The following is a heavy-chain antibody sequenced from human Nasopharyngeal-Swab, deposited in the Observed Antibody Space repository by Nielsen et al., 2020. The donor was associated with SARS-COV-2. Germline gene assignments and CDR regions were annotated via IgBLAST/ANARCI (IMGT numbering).Heavy chain of an antibody. CDR3: ARGEGGYGDCGEYYYMDV. CDR1: GFTFSSYS. J-gene: IGHJ6*03. D-gene: IGHD4-17*01. V-gene: IGHV3-21*01. CDR2: ISSSSSYI. Sequence: GESLKISCAASGFTFSSYSMNWVRQAPGKGLEWVSSISSSSSYIYYADSVKGRFTISRDNAKNSLYLQMNSLRAEDTAVYYCARGEGGYGDCGEYYYMDVWGKGTTVTVSS.